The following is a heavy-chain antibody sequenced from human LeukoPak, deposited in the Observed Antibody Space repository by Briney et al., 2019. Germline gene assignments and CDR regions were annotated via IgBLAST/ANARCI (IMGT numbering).Heavy chain of an antibody. Sequence: GASVKVSCKASGYTFTDYCIHWVRQAPGQGLEWMGWINPNTGGTNYAQRFRDRVTMTGDTSISTAYMELSSLRSDDTAVYYCTRDQGAWGQGTLVTVSS. CDR3: TRDQGA. V-gene: IGHV1-2*02. CDR2: INPNTGGT. CDR1: GYTFTDYC. J-gene: IGHJ5*02.